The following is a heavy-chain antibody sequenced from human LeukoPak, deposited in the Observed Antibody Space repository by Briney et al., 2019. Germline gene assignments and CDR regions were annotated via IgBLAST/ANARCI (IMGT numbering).Heavy chain of an antibody. V-gene: IGHV3-23*05. CDR1: GFTFSDCA. CDR2: FKTNYNQV. J-gene: IGHJ4*02. Sequence: GGSLRLSCVASGFTFSDCAMNWVRQAPGKGLEWVSTFKTNYNQVYYAESVRGRFTISTDNSKNTAYLQMNSLRVEDTALYYCARSVPDYTRFDFWGQGALVTVSS. CDR3: ARSVPDYTRFDF. D-gene: IGHD4-11*01.